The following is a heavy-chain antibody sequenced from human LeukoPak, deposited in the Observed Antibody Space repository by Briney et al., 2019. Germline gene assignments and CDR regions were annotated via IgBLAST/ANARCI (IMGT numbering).Heavy chain of an antibody. CDR2: ISYDGSNK. Sequence: GGSLRLSCAASGFTFSSHWMHWVRQAPGKGLEWVAVISYDGSNKYYADSVKGRFTISRDNSKNTLYLQMNSLRAEDTAVYYCARDPLYYFDYWGQGTLVTVSS. V-gene: IGHV3-30-3*01. CDR1: GFTFSSHW. J-gene: IGHJ4*02. CDR3: ARDPLYYFDY.